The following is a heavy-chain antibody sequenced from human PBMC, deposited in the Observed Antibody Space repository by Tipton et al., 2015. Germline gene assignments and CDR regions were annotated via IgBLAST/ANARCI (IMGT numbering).Heavy chain of an antibody. Sequence: TLSLTCTVSGDSIGGYSWSWIRQPAGKGLEWIGRIFVSGSTDYNPSLKSRVTMSVDATKSQFSLRLSSVTAADTAVYYCAREVRHCAGGSCYSLDHWGQGALVTVSS. CDR3: AREVRHCAGGSCYSLDH. CDR2: IFVSGST. J-gene: IGHJ4*02. D-gene: IGHD2-15*01. V-gene: IGHV4-4*07. CDR1: GDSIGGYS.